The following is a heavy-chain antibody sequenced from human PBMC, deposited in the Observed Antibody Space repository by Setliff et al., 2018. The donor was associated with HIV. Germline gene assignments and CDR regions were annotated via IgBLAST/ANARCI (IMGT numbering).Heavy chain of an antibody. V-gene: IGHV4-61*08. Sequence: SETLSLTCTVSGGSISSGDYYWSWIRQPPGKGLEWIGYIYYSGNTNYNPSLKSRVTISVETSKNQFSLNLNSVTAADTAVYYCARDPGGLYCTSASCQGGCFDPWGQGTLVTVSS. J-gene: IGHJ5*02. CDR3: ARDPGGLYCTSASCQGGCFDP. CDR1: GGSISSGDYY. D-gene: IGHD2-2*01. CDR2: IYYSGNT.